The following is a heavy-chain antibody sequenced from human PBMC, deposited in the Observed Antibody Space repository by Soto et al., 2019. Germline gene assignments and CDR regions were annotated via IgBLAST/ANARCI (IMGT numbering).Heavy chain of an antibody. CDR1: GYTFIRYY. Sequence: ASVKVSCKAFGYTFIRYYMHWVRQAPGQGLEWMGIIDPSGGSTTYAQKFQGRVTMTEDTSTHTAYMELSSLRSEDTAVYYCATASGYYYDSSGFYNWFDPWGQGTLVTVSS. CDR2: IDPSGGST. D-gene: IGHD3-22*01. V-gene: IGHV1-46*01. CDR3: ATASGYYYDSSGFYNWFDP. J-gene: IGHJ5*02.